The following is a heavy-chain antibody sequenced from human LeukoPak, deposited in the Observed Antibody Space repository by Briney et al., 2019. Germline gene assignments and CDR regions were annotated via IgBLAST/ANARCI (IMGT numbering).Heavy chain of an antibody. D-gene: IGHD5-18*01. CDR3: ARPYSYGTQS. J-gene: IGHJ4*02. V-gene: IGHV4-34*01. CDR2: TNHSGST. CDR1: GGSFSGYY. Sequence: PSETLSLTCAVYGGSFSGYYWSWIRQPPGKGLEWIGETNHSGSTNYNPSLKSRVTISVDTSKNQFSLKLSSVTAADTAVYYCARPYSYGTQSWGQGTLVTVSS.